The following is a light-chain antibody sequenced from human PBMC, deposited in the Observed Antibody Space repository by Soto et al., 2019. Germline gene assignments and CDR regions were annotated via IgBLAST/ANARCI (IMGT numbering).Light chain of an antibody. CDR2: GAS. V-gene: IGKV3-20*01. CDR1: QSVDSAF. CDR3: QQYDSLLT. J-gene: IGKJ1*01. Sequence: EIVLTQSPGSLSLSPGERATLSCRASQSVDSAFFAWYQQKPGQPPRLLMYGASRRATGIPDRFSGSGSGTDFTLTISRLEPEDFAVYYCQQYDSLLTFGQGTKVEI.